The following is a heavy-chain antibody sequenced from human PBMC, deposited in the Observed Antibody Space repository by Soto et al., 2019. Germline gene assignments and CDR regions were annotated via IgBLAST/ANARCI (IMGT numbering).Heavy chain of an antibody. CDR3: AKFYGGKSAHTYTIDP. Sequence: GGSLSLSCVASGVTFSSYAMSWVRQAPGKGLEWVSAVSKSGLDTNYADFVKGRFTISRDNSKNTLYLQMNSLRAEDTAVYYCAKFYGGKSAHTYTIDPWGQGTLVTVSS. V-gene: IGHV3-23*01. D-gene: IGHD2-15*01. CDR2: VSKSGLDT. J-gene: IGHJ5*02. CDR1: GVTFSSYA.